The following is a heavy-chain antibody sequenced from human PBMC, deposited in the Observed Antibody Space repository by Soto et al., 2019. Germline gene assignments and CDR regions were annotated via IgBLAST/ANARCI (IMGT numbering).Heavy chain of an antibody. D-gene: IGHD2-8*01. CDR2: IYNSGTT. J-gene: IGHJ4*01. CDR1: GGSLSSGDSY. CDR3: AADDIVLIKFAFDF. V-gene: IGHV4-30-4*01. Sequence: PSETLSLTCTVSGGSLSSGDSYWSWIRQPPGKGLEWIGYIYNSGTTSYNPSLKSRVTISADTSKNQFSLNLSSVTAADTAVYYLAADDIVLIKFAFDFWGQGTSVTVSS.